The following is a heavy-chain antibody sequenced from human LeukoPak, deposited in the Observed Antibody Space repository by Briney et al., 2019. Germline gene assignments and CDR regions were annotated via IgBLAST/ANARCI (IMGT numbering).Heavy chain of an antibody. CDR2: ISSSSSYT. V-gene: IGHV3-11*03. D-gene: IGHD6-19*01. J-gene: IGHJ4*02. CDR1: GFTFSDYY. Sequence: GGSLRLSCAASGFTFSDYYMSWIRQAPGKGLEWVSYISSSSSYTNYADSVKGRFTISRDNAKNSLYLQMNSLRAEDTAVYYCARREGSSGRGFDYWGQGTLVTVSS. CDR3: ARREGSSGRGFDY.